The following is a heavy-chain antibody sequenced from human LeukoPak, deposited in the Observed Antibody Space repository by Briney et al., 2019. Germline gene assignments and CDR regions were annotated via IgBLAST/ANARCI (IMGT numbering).Heavy chain of an antibody. CDR3: ARENRNTVTTGGDFDY. V-gene: IGHV4-59*01. Sequence: PSETLSLTCTLSGDSISSYYWSWIRQPPGKGLEWIGHIDYSGSANYKPALKSRVTIAVDTPKNQFSLRLSFVTAADTAVYYCARENRNTVTTGGDFDYWGQGTLVTVSS. J-gene: IGHJ4*02. CDR1: GDSISSYY. D-gene: IGHD4-17*01. CDR2: IDYSGSA.